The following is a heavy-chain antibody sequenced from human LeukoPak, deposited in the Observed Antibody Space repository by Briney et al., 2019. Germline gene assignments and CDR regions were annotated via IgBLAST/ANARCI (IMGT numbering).Heavy chain of an antibody. CDR1: GGSISSYY. D-gene: IGHD4-17*01. V-gene: IGHV4-59*01. CDR2: IYYRGST. CDR3: ARGDSGDPFDY. Sequence: SETLSLTCTVSGGSISSYYWSWIRQPPGKGLEWIGYIYYRGSTNYNSSLKSRVTISVDTSKNQFSLKLSSVTAADTAVYYCARGDSGDPFDYWGQGTLATVS. J-gene: IGHJ4*02.